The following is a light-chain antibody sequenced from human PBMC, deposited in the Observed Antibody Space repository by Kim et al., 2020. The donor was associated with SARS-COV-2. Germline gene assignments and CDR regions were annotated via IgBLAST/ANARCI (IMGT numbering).Light chain of an antibody. CDR3: QRYNTSPWT. CDR2: KTS. J-gene: IGKJ1*01. V-gene: IGKV1-5*03. Sequence: DIQMTQSPSTLSASIGDSVTITCRVSQTISTWLVWYQQKPGRAPKLLIHKTSSLEPGVSSRFSGSGSGTEFTLTISSLQPDDFATYYCQRYNTSPWTFGQGTKVEI. CDR1: QTISTW.